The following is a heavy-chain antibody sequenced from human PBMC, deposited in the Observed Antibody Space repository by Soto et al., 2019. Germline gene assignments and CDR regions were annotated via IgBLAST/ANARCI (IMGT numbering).Heavy chain of an antibody. J-gene: IGHJ5*02. CDR1: GYTFTRYA. CDR3: ARNQGYRVVINSNWFDL. D-gene: IGHD2-21*01. CDR2: ISAYNGNT. V-gene: IGHV1-18*01. Sequence: XSVKVSCKASGYTFTRYAMMWVRQAPGQGLEWMGWISAYNGNTNASEKLRDRLTITRDTSTTTSYMELSSLRSEYTAIYYCARNQGYRVVINSNWFDLPGQGTLGT.